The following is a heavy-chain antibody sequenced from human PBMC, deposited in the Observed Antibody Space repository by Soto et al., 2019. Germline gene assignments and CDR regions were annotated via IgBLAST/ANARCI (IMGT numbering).Heavy chain of an antibody. V-gene: IGHV4-34*01. CDR3: ARKWELHGMDV. CDR1: GGSFSGYY. D-gene: IGHD1-26*01. CDR2: INHSGST. J-gene: IGHJ6*02. Sequence: QVQLQLWGAGLLKPSETLSLTCAVYGGSFSGYYWSWIRQPPGKGLEWIGEINHSGSTNYNPSLKSRVTISVDTSKNQFSLKLSSVTAADTAVYYCARKWELHGMDVWGQGTTVTVSS.